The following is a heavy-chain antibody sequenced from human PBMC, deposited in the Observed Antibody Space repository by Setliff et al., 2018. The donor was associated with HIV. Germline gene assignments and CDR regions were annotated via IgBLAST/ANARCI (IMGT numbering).Heavy chain of an antibody. J-gene: IGHJ4*02. CDR3: AMSPYSSGLFDY. CDR2: IRYDGSNK. V-gene: IGHV3-30*02. D-gene: IGHD6-19*01. CDR1: GFTFSTYG. Sequence: PGGSLRLSCAASGFTFSTYGMHWVRQAPGKGLEWVAFIRYDGSNKYYADSVKGRFTISRDNSKNTLHLQMNSLRAEDTALYYCAMSPYSSGLFDYWGQGTLVTVSS.